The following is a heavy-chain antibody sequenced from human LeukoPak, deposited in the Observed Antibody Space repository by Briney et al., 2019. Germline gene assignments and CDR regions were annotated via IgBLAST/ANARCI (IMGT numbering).Heavy chain of an antibody. V-gene: IGHV1-69*06. J-gene: IGHJ6*03. CDR3: ARMITMVRGVNPTPRYYYYYMDV. D-gene: IGHD3-10*01. CDR1: GGTFSSYA. CDR2: IIPIFGTA. Sequence: SVKVSCKASGGTFSSYAISWVRQAPGQGLEWMGGIIPIFGTANYAQKFQGRVTITADKSTSTAYMELSSLRSEDTAVYYCARMITMVRGVNPTPRYYYYYMDVWGKGTTVTVSS.